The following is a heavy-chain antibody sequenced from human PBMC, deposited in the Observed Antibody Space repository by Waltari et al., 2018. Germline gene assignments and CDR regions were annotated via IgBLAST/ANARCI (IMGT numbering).Heavy chain of an antibody. CDR3: ARGGVRGYYFDY. D-gene: IGHD3-10*01. J-gene: IGHJ4*02. V-gene: IGHV4-34*01. CDR1: GGSFSGYY. CDR2: INHSGST. Sequence: QVQLQQWGAGLLKPSETLSITCAVYGGSFSGYYWSWIRQPPGKGLEWIGEINHSGSTNSNPSLKSRVTISVDTSKNQFSLKLSSVTAADTAVYYCARGGVRGYYFDYWGQGTLVTVSS.